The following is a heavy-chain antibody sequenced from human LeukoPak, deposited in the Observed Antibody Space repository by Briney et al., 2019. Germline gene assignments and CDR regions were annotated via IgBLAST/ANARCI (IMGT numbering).Heavy chain of an antibody. V-gene: IGHV4-34*01. Sequence: SETLSLTCAVYGGSFSGYYWSWIRQPPGKGLEWTGEINHSGSTNYNPSFKSRVTISVDTSKNQFSLKLSSVTAADTAVYYCARGPFSGSYSGAFDIWGQGTMVTVSS. J-gene: IGHJ3*02. CDR3: ARGPFSGSYSGAFDI. CDR1: GGSFSGYY. D-gene: IGHD1-26*01. CDR2: INHSGST.